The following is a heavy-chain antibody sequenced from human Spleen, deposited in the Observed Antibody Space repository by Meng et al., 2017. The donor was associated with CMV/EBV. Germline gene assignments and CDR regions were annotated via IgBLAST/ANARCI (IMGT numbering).Heavy chain of an antibody. CDR2: IFDSGIT. CDR1: GGSISDKHW. D-gene: IGHD2-21*01. Sequence: SGGSISDKHWWSWVRQSPGEGLEWIGEIFDSGITYYNPSLKSRVTISLDKSKNHFSLKLNSVTAADTAVYYCARAYCGGDCYSGFDYWGQGSLVTVSS. CDR3: ARAYCGGDCYSGFDY. V-gene: IGHV4-4*02. J-gene: IGHJ4*02.